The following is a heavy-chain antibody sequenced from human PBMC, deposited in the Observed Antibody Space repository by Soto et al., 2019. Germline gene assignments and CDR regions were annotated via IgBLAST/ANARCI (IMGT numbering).Heavy chain of an antibody. Sequence: QVQLQQVGAGLLKPSETLSLTCAVYGGSFTGYYWSWIRQPPGKGLEWLGEINHSGSTTYNPSHKSRVTISVHPSKTQFPLKLSFADAADTAVYYCARREVRCSGGSCYSYYYYGMDVWGQGNTVTVSS. CDR2: INHSGST. J-gene: IGHJ6*02. D-gene: IGHD2-15*01. CDR1: GGSFTGYY. V-gene: IGHV4-34*01. CDR3: ARREVRCSGGSCYSYYYYGMDV.